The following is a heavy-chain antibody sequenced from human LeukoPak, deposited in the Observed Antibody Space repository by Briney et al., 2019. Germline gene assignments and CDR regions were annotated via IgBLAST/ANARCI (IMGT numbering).Heavy chain of an antibody. Sequence: PSETLSLTCTVSGGSISTYYWSWIRQPPGKGLEWIGYIYYSGSTNYNPSLKSRLTISVDTSKNQFSLKLSSVTAADTAVYYCARLLRVTSVGPDLYYFDYWGQGTLVTVSS. V-gene: IGHV4-59*08. CDR2: IYYSGST. J-gene: IGHJ4*02. D-gene: IGHD2-21*02. CDR3: ARLLRVTSVGPDLYYFDY. CDR1: GGSISTYY.